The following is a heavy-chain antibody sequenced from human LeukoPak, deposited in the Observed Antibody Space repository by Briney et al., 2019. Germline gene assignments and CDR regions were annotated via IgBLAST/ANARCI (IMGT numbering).Heavy chain of an antibody. CDR1: GGSISSYY. Sequence: SETLSLTCTVSGGSISSYYWSWIRQPAGKGLEWIGRIYTSGSTNYNPSLKSRVTMSVDTSKNQFSLKLSSVTAADTAVYYCARDNHYYGSGSQPYYYYYYMDVWGKGTTVTISS. J-gene: IGHJ6*03. CDR2: IYTSGST. V-gene: IGHV4-4*07. CDR3: ARDNHYYGSGSQPYYYYYYMDV. D-gene: IGHD3-10*01.